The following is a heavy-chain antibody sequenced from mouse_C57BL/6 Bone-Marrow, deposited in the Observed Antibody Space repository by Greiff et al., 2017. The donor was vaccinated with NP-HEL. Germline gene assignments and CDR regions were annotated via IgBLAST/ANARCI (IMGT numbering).Heavy chain of an antibody. Sequence: QVQLQQPGAELVKPGASVKLSCKASGYTFTSYWMHWVKQRPGQGLEWIGMIHPNSGSTNYNEKFKSKATLTVDKSSSTAYMQLSSLTSEDSAVYYCATPPHYSNYVYWYFDVWGTGTTVTVSS. D-gene: IGHD2-5*01. J-gene: IGHJ1*03. CDR1: GYTFTSYW. CDR3: ATPPHYSNYVYWYFDV. CDR2: IHPNSGST. V-gene: IGHV1-64*01.